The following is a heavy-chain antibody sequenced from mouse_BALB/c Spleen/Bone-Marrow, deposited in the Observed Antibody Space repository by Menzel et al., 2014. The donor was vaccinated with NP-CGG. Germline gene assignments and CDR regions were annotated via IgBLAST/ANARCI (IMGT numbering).Heavy chain of an antibody. V-gene: IGHV5-6*01. CDR3: ARGGGAYYGNYWFAY. J-gene: IGHJ3*01. CDR2: ISSGGSYT. Sequence: VQLKESGGDLVKPGGSLKLSCVASGFTFSSYGMSWVRQTPDKRLEWVATISSGGSYTYYPDSVKGRFTISRDNAKNTLYLQMSSLKSEDTAMYYCARGGGAYYGNYWFAYWGQGTLVTVSA. D-gene: IGHD2-10*01. CDR1: GFTFSSYG.